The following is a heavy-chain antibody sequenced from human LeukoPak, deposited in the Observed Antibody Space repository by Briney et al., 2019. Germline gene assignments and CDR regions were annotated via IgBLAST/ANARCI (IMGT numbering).Heavy chain of an antibody. Sequence: NPSETLSLTCTVSGGSVSSGSYYWNWIRQPPGKGLEWIGYIYYSGSTNYNPSLNSRITISLDTTKNKFSLKLSSVTAADTAVFYCARGYSSIRGWFDPWGQGTPVTVSS. CDR3: ARGYSSIRGWFDP. CDR1: GGSVSSGSYY. D-gene: IGHD6-13*01. V-gene: IGHV4-61*01. CDR2: IYYSGST. J-gene: IGHJ5*02.